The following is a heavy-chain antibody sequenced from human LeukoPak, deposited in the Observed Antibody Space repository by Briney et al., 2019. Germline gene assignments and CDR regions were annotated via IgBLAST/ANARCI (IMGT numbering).Heavy chain of an antibody. J-gene: IGHJ3*02. CDR1: GFTFSSYW. CDR2: INSDGSST. Sequence: GGSLRLSCTASGFTFSSYWMHWVRQAPGKGLVWVSGINSDGSSTNYADSVKGRFTISRDNAKNTLYLQMNSLRAEDTAVYYCAKTYYYDRSGYYYENAFDTWGQGTMVTVSS. V-gene: IGHV3-74*01. D-gene: IGHD3-22*01. CDR3: AKTYYYDRSGYYYENAFDT.